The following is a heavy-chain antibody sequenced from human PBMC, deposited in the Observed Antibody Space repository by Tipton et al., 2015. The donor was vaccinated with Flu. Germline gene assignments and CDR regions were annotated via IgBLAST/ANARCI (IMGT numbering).Heavy chain of an antibody. CDR1: GYTFTSYG. CDR2: ISAYNGNT. CDR3: ARRSIAAAGTGPGGGLFSYYYYYGMDV. D-gene: IGHD6-13*01. Sequence: QVQLVQSGAEVKKPGASVKVSCKASGYTFTSYGISWVRQAPGQGLEWMGWISAYNGNTNYAQKLQGRVTMTTDTSTSTAYMELRGLRSDDTAVYYCARRSIAAAGTGPGGGLFSYYYYYGMDVWGQGTTVTVSS. V-gene: IGHV1-18*01. J-gene: IGHJ6*02.